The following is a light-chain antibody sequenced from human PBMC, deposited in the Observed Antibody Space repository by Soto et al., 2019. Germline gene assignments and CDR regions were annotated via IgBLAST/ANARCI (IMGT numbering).Light chain of an antibody. V-gene: IGKV1-5*01. CDR3: QHHNSYSQT. CDR1: QSIRYY. J-gene: IGKJ1*01. CDR2: GAS. Sequence: IQLPQSPPTLSTSVGDRVTITCRASQSIRYYLAWYQQMPGKAPKLLIYGASSLQSGVPSRFSGSGSGTEFTLTISSLQPDDFATYFCQHHNSYSQTFGQGTKVDIK.